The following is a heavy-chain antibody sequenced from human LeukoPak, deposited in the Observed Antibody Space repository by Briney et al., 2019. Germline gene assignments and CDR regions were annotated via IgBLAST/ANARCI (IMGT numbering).Heavy chain of an antibody. CDR2: ISSSSSTI. Sequence: GGSLRLSCTTSGFTFSNAWMSWVRQAPGKGLEWVSYISSSSSTIHYADSVRGRFTISRDNAKNSLYLQINSPRDEDTAVYYCARAFYGDYGMDVWGQGTTVTVSS. CDR1: GFTFSNAW. CDR3: ARAFYGDYGMDV. J-gene: IGHJ6*02. V-gene: IGHV3-48*02. D-gene: IGHD4-17*01.